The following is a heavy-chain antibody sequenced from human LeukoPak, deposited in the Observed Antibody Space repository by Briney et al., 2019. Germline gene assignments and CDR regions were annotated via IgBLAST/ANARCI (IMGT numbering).Heavy chain of an antibody. CDR1: GYNFTTYG. D-gene: IGHD3-10*01. J-gene: IGHJ5*02. CDR2: ISGYNGDT. Sequence: GASVKVSCKASGYNFTTYGISWVRQAPGQGPEWMGWISGYNGDTNCAQKFQGRLTLTTDTSTSTANMELRGLRCDDTAVYYCGTDSARTSSWFDPWGQGTLVTVSS. CDR3: GTDSARTSSWFDP. V-gene: IGHV1-18*01.